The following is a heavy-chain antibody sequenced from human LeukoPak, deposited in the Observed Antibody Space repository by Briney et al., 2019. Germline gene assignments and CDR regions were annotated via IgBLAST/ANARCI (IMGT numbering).Heavy chain of an antibody. D-gene: IGHD5-24*01. J-gene: IGHJ4*02. V-gene: IGHV1-46*01. Sequence: ASVKVSCKASGYTFTGYYMHWVRQAPGQGLEWMGIINPSGGSTSYAQKFQGRVTMTRDTSTSTVYMELSSLRSEDTAVYYCARVRSRDGYNYPFDYWGQGTLVTVSS. CDR3: ARVRSRDGYNYPFDY. CDR1: GYTFTGYY. CDR2: INPSGGST.